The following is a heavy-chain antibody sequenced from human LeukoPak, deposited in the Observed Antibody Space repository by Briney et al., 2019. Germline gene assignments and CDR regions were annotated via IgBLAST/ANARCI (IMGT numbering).Heavy chain of an antibody. CDR2: IRYDGPNK. CDR1: GFTFSNYG. J-gene: IGHJ4*02. D-gene: IGHD2-15*01. CDR3: TKGQTDRYSNGCDY. V-gene: IGHV3-30*02. Sequence: GGSLRLSCAAFGFTFSNYGMHWVRQAPGKGLEWVAFIRYDGPNKYYADSVKGRFTISRDNFKNILSLEMSSLRPEDTALYYCTKGQTDRYSNGCDYWGQGTLVTVSS.